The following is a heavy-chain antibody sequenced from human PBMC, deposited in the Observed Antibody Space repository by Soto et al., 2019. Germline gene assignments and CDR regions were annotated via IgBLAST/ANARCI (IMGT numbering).Heavy chain of an antibody. V-gene: IGHV3-33*01. CDR1: GFIFVSYA. D-gene: IGHD1-26*01. J-gene: IGHJ4*01. Sequence: GVSLRLSCEASGFIFVSYAMHWVRQAPGKGLEWVAVVWYDGRTKYCADSVKGRFTVSRDNSKNTVYLQMNSLRAEDTAVYYCARGPSYSPDDWGHGTLVTVSS. CDR3: ARGPSYSPDD. CDR2: VWYDGRTK.